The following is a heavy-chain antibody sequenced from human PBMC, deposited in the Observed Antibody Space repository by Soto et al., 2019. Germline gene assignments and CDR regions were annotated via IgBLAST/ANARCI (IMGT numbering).Heavy chain of an antibody. V-gene: IGHV3-23*01. D-gene: IGHD1-26*01. J-gene: IGHJ4*02. CDR2: ISSSGGST. CDR3: ARSSGSFDY. CDR1: GFTFSSYA. Sequence: EVQLLESGGGLVQPGGSLGLSCAASGFTFSSYAMAWVRQAPGKGLEWVSGISSSGGSTYYADSVKGRFTISRDNSKNTLYLQTNSLRAEDTAVYYCARSSGSFDYWGQGTLVTVSS.